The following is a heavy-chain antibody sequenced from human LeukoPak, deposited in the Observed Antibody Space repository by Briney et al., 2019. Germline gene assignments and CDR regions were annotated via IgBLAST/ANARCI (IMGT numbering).Heavy chain of an antibody. CDR1: GFTFSSYA. CDR3: AKQAIIAVAGLVEYFQH. V-gene: IGHV3-23*01. CDR2: ISGSGGST. D-gene: IGHD6-19*01. Sequence: PGGSLRLSCAASGFTFSSYAMSWVRQAPGKGLEWVSAISGSGGSTYYADSVKGRFTISRDNSKNTLYLQMNSLRAEDTAVYYCAKQAIIAVAGLVEYFQHWGQGTLVTVSS. J-gene: IGHJ1*01.